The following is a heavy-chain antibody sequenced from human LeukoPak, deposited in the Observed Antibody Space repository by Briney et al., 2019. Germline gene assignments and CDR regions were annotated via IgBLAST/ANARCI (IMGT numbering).Heavy chain of an antibody. D-gene: IGHD3-22*01. CDR1: GGSISSSNW. CDR2: IYHSGST. CDR3: ARRPQAYYYDSSGWVFDY. V-gene: IGHV4-4*02. J-gene: IGHJ4*02. Sequence: SGTLSLTCAVSGGSISSSNWWSWVRQPPGKGLEWIGEIYHSGSTYYNPSLKSRVTISVDTSKNQFSLKLSSVTAADTAVYYCARRPQAYYYDSSGWVFDYWGQGTLVTVSS.